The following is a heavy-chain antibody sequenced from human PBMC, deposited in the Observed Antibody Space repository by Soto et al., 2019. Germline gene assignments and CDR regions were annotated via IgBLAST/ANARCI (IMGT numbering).Heavy chain of an antibody. Sequence: QVQLQESGPGLVKPSQTLSLTCTVSGGSISSGGYYWSWIRQHPGKGLEWIGYIYYSGSTYYNPSLKGRVTLSVDTSKNQFSLKLSSVTAADTAVYYCASWGYGDYPLHFDYWGQGTLVTVSS. D-gene: IGHD4-17*01. CDR1: GGSISSGGYY. V-gene: IGHV4-31*03. CDR3: ASWGYGDYPLHFDY. CDR2: IYYSGST. J-gene: IGHJ4*02.